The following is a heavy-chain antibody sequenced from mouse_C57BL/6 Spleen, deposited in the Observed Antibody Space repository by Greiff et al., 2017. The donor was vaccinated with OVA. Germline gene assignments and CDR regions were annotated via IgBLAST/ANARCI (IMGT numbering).Heavy chain of an antibody. CDR3: TRVGSSYYAMDY. Sequence: EVMLVESGEGLVKPGGSLKLSCAASGFTFSSYAMSWVRQTPEKRLEWVAYISSGGDYIYYADTVKGRFTISRDNARNTLYLQMSSLKSEDTAMYYCTRVGSSYYAMDYWGQGTSVTVSS. CDR1: GFTFSSYA. V-gene: IGHV5-9-1*02. CDR2: ISSGGDYI. D-gene: IGHD1-1*01. J-gene: IGHJ4*01.